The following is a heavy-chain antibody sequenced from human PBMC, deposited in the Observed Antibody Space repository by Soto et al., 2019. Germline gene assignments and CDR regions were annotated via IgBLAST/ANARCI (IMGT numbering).Heavy chain of an antibody. Sequence: QVQLVQSGAEVKKPGASVKVSCKASGYTFTSYGISWVRQAPGQGLEWMGWISAYNGNTNYAQKLQGRVTMTTDTSTSTAYMELRSLRSDDTAVYYCAGDRPLSRGSSWLPSFDYWGQGTLVTVSS. CDR2: ISAYNGNT. D-gene: IGHD6-13*01. V-gene: IGHV1-18*01. J-gene: IGHJ4*02. CDR1: GYTFTSYG. CDR3: AGDRPLSRGSSWLPSFDY.